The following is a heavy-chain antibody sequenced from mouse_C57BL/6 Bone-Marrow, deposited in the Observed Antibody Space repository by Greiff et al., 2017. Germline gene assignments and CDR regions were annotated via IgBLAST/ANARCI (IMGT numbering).Heavy chain of an antibody. CDR3: ARVEWDYAESERFAY. CDR1: GYTFTSYG. CDR2: IYPRSGNT. D-gene: IGHD1-1*01. Sequence: QVQLQQSGAELARPGASVKLSCKASGYTFTSYGISWVKQRTGQGLEWIGEIYPRSGNTYYNEKFKGKAILTADKSSSTAYMELRSLTSEDSAVYFCARVEWDYAESERFAYWGQGTLVTVSA. J-gene: IGHJ3*01. V-gene: IGHV1-81*01.